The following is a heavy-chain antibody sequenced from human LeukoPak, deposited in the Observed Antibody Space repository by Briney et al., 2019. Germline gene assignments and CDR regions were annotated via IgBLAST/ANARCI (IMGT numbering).Heavy chain of an antibody. V-gene: IGHV3-9*01. CDR3: AQDMGSGSYGSAFDI. D-gene: IGHD1-26*01. J-gene: IGHJ3*02. Sequence: GGSLRLSCAASGFTFDDYAMHWARQAPGKGLEWVSGISWNSGSIGYADSVKGRFTISRDNAKNSLYLQMNSLRAEDTALYYCAQDMGSGSYGSAFDIWGQGTMVTVSS. CDR2: ISWNSGSI. CDR1: GFTFDDYA.